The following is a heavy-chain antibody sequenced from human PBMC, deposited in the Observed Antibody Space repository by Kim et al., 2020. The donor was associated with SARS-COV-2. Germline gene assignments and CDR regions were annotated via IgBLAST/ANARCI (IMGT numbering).Heavy chain of an antibody. CDR2: GNT. V-gene: IGHV1-18*01. Sequence: GNTNYAQKLQGRVTMTTDTATSTAYMELRSLRSDDTAVYYCARVVRGVITWGQGTLVTVSS. D-gene: IGHD3-10*01. CDR3: ARVVRGVIT. J-gene: IGHJ4*02.